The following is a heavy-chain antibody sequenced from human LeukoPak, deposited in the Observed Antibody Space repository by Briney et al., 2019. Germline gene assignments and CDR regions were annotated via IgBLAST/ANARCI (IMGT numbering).Heavy chain of an antibody. V-gene: IGHV4-4*07. D-gene: IGHD5-18*01. J-gene: IGHJ3*02. CDR2: IYTSGST. CDR1: GGSISSYY. Sequence: PSETLSLTCTVSGGSISSYYWSRIRQPAGKGLEWIGRIYTSGSTNYNPSLKSRVTMSEDTSKNQFSLKLSSVTAADTAVYYCAGYNYYTFDIWGQGTMVTVSS. CDR3: AGYNYYTFDI.